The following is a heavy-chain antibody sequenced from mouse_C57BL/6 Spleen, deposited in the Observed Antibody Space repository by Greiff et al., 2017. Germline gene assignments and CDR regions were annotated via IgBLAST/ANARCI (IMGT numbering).Heavy chain of an antibody. Sequence: EVQLQESGPELVKPGASVKISCKASGYSFTDYNMNWVKQSNGKSLEWIGVINPNYGTISYNQTFKGKVTLTVDQSYSTAYMQLNSLTSEDSAVXYCERTGRDDGSFAYWGQGTLVTVSA. J-gene: IGHJ3*01. D-gene: IGHD2-3*01. CDR1: GYSFTDYN. CDR2: INPNYGTI. V-gene: IGHV1-39*01. CDR3: ERTGRDDGSFAY.